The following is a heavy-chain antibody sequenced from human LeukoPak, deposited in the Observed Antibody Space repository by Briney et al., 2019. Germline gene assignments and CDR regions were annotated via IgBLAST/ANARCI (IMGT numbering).Heavy chain of an antibody. V-gene: IGHV1-18*01. CDR1: VYTFTSYG. D-gene: IGHD3-16*02. CDR3: ARGPPQEDYVWGSYRSDY. CDR2: ISAYNGNT. Sequence: ASVKVSCKASVYTFTSYGISWVRQAPGQGLEWMGWISAYNGNTNYAQKLQGRVTMTTDTSTSTAYMELRSLRSDDTAVYYCARGPPQEDYVWGSYRSDYWGQGTLVTVSS. J-gene: IGHJ4*02.